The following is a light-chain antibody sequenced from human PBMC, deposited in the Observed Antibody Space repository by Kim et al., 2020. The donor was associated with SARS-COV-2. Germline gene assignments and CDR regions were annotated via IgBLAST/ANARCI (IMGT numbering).Light chain of an antibody. V-gene: IGKV1-39*01. CDR3: QQGHSAPYT. J-gene: IGKJ2*01. Sequence: DIQMTQSPSSLSASVGDTVTITCRASQSISSFLAWYQQRPGKAPKVVIYGASSLQSGVPSRFSGSGSGTDFTLTITSLQPEDFATYSWQQGHSAPYTFGQGTKLEI. CDR1: QSISSF. CDR2: GAS.